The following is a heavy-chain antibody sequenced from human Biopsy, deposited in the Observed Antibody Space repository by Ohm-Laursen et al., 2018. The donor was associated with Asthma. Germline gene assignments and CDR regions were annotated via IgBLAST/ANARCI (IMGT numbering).Heavy chain of an antibody. CDR3: ARTYYDFLTGQVNDAFAL. J-gene: IGHJ3*01. D-gene: IGHD3-9*01. CDR1: GYTFIKYA. Sequence: ASVKASCKASGYTFIKYAIHCVCQAPGQRLGWMGWINAGNGNTKFSQKFQGRVTITRDTSASTAYMDLRSLRSEDTAMYYCARTYYDFLTGQVNDAFALWGPGTMVTVSS. V-gene: IGHV1-3*01. CDR2: INAGNGNT.